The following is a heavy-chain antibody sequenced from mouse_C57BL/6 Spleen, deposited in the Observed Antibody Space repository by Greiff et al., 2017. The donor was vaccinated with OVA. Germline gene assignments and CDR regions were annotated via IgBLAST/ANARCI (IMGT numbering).Heavy chain of an antibody. Sequence: VQLQQSGAELVRPGATVTLSCKASGYTFTDYEMHWVKQTPVHGLEWIGAIDPETGGTAYNQKFKGKARLTADTSSSTAYMELRSLTSEDAAVYCGTRDYSNDYFDYWGKGTTLTVSS. CDR3: TRDYSNDYFDY. J-gene: IGHJ2*01. D-gene: IGHD2-5*01. CDR1: GYTFTDYE. V-gene: IGHV1-15*01. CDR2: IDPETGGT.